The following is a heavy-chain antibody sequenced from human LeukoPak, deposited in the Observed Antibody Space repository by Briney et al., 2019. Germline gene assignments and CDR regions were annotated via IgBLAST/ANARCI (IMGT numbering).Heavy chain of an antibody. V-gene: IGHV3-23*01. CDR2: ISGSGGST. J-gene: IGHJ3*02. Sequence: GGSLRLSCAASGFTFSSYAMSWVRQAPGKGLEWVSAISGSGGSTYYADSVKGRFTISRDNSKNTLYLQMNSLRAEDTAVYYCAKGSPHIVVVTAILKIDAFDIWGQGTMVTVSS. CDR3: AKGSPHIVVVTAILKIDAFDI. D-gene: IGHD2-21*02. CDR1: GFTFSSYA.